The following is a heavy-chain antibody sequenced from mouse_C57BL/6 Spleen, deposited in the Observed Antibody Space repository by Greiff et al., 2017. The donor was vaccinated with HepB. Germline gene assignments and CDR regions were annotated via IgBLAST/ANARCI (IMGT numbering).Heavy chain of an antibody. V-gene: IGHV1-15*01. CDR1: GYTFTDYE. D-gene: IGHD2-5*01. J-gene: IGHJ2*01. CDR2: IDPETGGT. Sequence: VQLQESGAELVRPGASVTLSCKASGYTFTDYEMHWVKQTPVHGLEWIGAIDPETGGTAYNQKFKGKAILTADKSSSTAYMELRSLTSEDSAVYYCTRRSNYSYYFDYWGQGTTLTVSS. CDR3: TRRSNYSYYFDY.